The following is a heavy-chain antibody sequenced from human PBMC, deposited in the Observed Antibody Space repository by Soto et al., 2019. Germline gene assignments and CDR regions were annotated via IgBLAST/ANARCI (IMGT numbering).Heavy chain of an antibody. Sequence: PGGSLRLSCAACGFTFSSYWMHWVRQAPGKGLVWVSRINSDGSSTSYADSVKGRFTISRDNAKNTLYLQMNSLRAEDTAVYYCARGRWLQFGSYYYGMDVWGQGTTVTVSS. CDR1: GFTFSSYW. D-gene: IGHD5-12*01. V-gene: IGHV3-74*01. J-gene: IGHJ6*02. CDR2: INSDGSST. CDR3: ARGRWLQFGSYYYGMDV.